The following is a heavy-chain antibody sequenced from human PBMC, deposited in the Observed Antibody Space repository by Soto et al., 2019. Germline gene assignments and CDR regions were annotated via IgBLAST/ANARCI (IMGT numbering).Heavy chain of an antibody. D-gene: IGHD6-19*01. Sequence: QVQLQESGPGLVKPSETLSLTCTVSGGSISSYYWSWIRQPPGQGLEWIASVYYSGSTNYNPSLKSRVTISMGTSKNQFSLKMSSVTAADTAVYYCASSSGWYYFEYWGQGTLVIVSS. CDR3: ASSSGWYYFEY. CDR1: GGSISSYY. CDR2: VYYSGST. V-gene: IGHV4-59*01. J-gene: IGHJ4*02.